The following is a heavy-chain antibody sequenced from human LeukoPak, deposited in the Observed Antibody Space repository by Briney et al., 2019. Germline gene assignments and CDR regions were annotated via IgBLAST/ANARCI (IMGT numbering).Heavy chain of an antibody. D-gene: IGHD2-2*01. CDR2: ISAYNGDT. J-gene: IGHJ4*02. CDR3: ARIFCSSSSCYSFDY. V-gene: IGHV1-18*01. Sequence: GASVKVSCKAPGYTFANYGLTWVRQAPGQGLEWMGWISAYNGDTNYAQKFQGRVTMTRDTSISTAYMELSRLRSDDTAVYYCARIFCSSSSCYSFDYWGQGTLVTVS. CDR1: GYTFANYG.